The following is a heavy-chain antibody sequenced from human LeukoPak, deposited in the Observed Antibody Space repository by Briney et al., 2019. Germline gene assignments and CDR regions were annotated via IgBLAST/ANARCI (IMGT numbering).Heavy chain of an antibody. V-gene: IGHV3-30*02. CDR1: GFTFSRYG. D-gene: IGHD3-9*01. J-gene: IGHJ4*02. CDR2: IRYDGSND. CDR3: AKDRLPLYVILTGYPHY. Sequence: GGSLRLSCAASGFTFSRYGMHWVRQAPGKGLEWVAFIRYDGSNDYYADSVKGRFTISRDNSKNTLNLQMNSLRVEDTAVYYCAKDRLPLYVILTGYPHYWGQGTLVTVSS.